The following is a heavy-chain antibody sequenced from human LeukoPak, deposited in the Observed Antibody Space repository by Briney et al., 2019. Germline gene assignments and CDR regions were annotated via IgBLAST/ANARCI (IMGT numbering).Heavy chain of an antibody. CDR1: GYTFTSYY. V-gene: IGHV1-46*03. J-gene: IGHJ3*02. CDR2: INPSGGST. Sequence: ASVKVSCKASGYTFTSYYMHWVRQAPGQGLEWMGIINPSGGSTSYAQKLQGRVTMTRDTSTSTVYMELSSLRSEDTAVYYCATRQRSGSYYTAFDIWGQGTMVTVSS. D-gene: IGHD1-26*01. CDR3: ATRQRSGSYYTAFDI.